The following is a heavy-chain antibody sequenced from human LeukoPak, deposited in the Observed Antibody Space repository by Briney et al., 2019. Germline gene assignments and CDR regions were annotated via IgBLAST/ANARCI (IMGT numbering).Heavy chain of an antibody. CDR2: ISGSSGST. CDR1: GLIFSGYA. J-gene: IGHJ3*02. V-gene: IGHV3-23*01. Sequence: PGGSLRLSCAASGLIFSGYAMSWVRQAPGKGLEWVSTISGSSGSTYYAGSVKGRFTISRDNSKNTLYLQMNSLRAEDTAVYYCARESDAFDIWGQGTMVTVSS. CDR3: ARESDAFDI.